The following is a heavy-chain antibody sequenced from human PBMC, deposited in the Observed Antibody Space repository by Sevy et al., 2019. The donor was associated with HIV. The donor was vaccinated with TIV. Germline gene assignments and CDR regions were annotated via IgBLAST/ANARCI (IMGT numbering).Heavy chain of an antibody. D-gene: IGHD3-22*01. CDR3: ARRGVGYDSSGFFDY. CDR1: GFTFSSYG. CDR2: IWYDGSNK. J-gene: IGHJ4*02. Sequence: GGSLRLSCAASGFTFSSYGMHWVRQAPGKGLEWVAVIWYDGSNKYYADSVKGGFTISRDNSKNTRYLQMNSLRAEDTAVYYCARRGVGYDSSGFFDYWGQGTLVTVSS. V-gene: IGHV3-33*01.